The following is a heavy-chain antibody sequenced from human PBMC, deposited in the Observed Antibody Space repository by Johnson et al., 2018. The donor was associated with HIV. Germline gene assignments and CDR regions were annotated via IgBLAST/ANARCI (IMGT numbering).Heavy chain of an antibody. CDR3: AKALSGWFDAFDI. J-gene: IGHJ3*02. CDR1: GFTFSSYA. D-gene: IGHD6-19*01. V-gene: IGHV3-30-3*01. CDR2: ISYDGNNK. Sequence: QVQLVESGGGVVQPGRSLRLSCAASGFTFSSYAMHWVRQAPGKGLEWVAVISYDGNNKYYADSVKGRFTISRDNSKNTLYLQMNSLRAEDTALYYCAKALSGWFDAFDIWGQGTMVTVSS.